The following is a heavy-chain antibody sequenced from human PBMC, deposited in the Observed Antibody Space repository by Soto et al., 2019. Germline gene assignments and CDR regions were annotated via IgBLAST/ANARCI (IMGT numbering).Heavy chain of an antibody. CDR1: GFTFSSYA. J-gene: IGHJ5*02. V-gene: IGHV3-23*01. D-gene: IGHD3-22*01. Sequence: GGSLRLSCAASGFTFSSYAMSWVRQAPGKGLEWVSAISGSGGSTYYADSVKGRFTISGDNSKNTLYLQMNSLRAEDTAVYYCAKVARDYYDSSGPHWFDPWGQGTLVTVSS. CDR2: ISGSGGST. CDR3: AKVARDYYDSSGPHWFDP.